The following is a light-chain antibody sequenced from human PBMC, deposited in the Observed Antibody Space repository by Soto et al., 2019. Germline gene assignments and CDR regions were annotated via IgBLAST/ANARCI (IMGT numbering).Light chain of an antibody. CDR1: QNVCNY. J-gene: IGKJ5*01. CDR3: QQRANWPTIT. Sequence: EILLTQSPATLSLSPGERATISCRASQNVCNYLACYQQKPGQAPRLLIHDNSNRATGIPARFSGSGAGTDFTLTISSIESAELAVYYCQQRANWPTITFGQGTRLEIK. CDR2: DNS. V-gene: IGKV3-11*01.